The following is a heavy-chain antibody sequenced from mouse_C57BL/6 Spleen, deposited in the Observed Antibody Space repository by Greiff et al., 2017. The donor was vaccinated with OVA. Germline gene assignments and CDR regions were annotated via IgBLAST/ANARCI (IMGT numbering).Heavy chain of an antibody. V-gene: IGHV5-9*01. CDR1: GFTFSSYT. D-gene: IGHD3-2*02. J-gene: IGHJ4*01. CDR2: ISGCGGNT. CDR3: ARHDSSGYVAYAMDY. Sequence: EVHLVESGGGLVKPGGSLKLSCAASGFTFSSYTMSWVCQTPEKRLEWVATISGCGGNTYYPDSVKGRFTISRDNAKNTLYLQMSSLRSEDTALYYCARHDSSGYVAYAMDYWGQGTSDTVTS.